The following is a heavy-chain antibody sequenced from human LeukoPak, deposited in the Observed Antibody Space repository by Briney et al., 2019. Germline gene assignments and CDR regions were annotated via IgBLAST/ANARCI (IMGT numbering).Heavy chain of an antibody. CDR3: AGAGSETQWRAFDF. J-gene: IGHJ4*02. CDR1: GFTLSRYH. V-gene: IGHV3-13*01. CDR2: IGTAGDT. Sequence: QSGGSLRLSCAASGFTLSRYHMHWVRQATGKGLEWVSGIGTAGDTYYAGSVKGRFTISRENAKNSLYLQMNSLTAGDTAVYYCAGAGSETQWRAFDFWGQGALVTVFS. D-gene: IGHD6-19*01.